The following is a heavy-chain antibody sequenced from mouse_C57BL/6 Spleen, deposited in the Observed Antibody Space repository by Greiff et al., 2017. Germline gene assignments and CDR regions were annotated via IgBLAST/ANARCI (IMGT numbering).Heavy chain of an antibody. Sequence: VKLQQPGAELVRPGTSVKLSCKASGYTFTSYWMHWVKQRPGQGLEWIGVIDPSDSYTNYNQKFKGKATLTVDTSSSTAYMQISSLTSEDSAVYYCARAGTTVVEDPYFDYWGQGTSLTVSS. CDR3: ARAGTTVVEDPYFDY. CDR2: IDPSDSYT. D-gene: IGHD1-1*01. V-gene: IGHV1-59*01. CDR1: GYTFTSYW. J-gene: IGHJ2*02.